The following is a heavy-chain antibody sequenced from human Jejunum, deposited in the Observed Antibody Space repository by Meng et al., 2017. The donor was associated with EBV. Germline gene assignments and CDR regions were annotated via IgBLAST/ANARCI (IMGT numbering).Heavy chain of an antibody. CDR3: ARAGGDYEDY. CDR1: GDRFGTYS. CDR2: TVPIFGTT. D-gene: IGHD4-17*01. Sequence: QEQLVQSGAEVKKPGSSVKVSCKASGDRFGTYSVSWVRQAPGQGLEWMGNTVPIFGTTSYAQKFQGRVTITADESTRTAFMELRNLRSEDSAMCYCARAGGDYEDYWGQGTLVTVSS. V-gene: IGHV1-69*15. J-gene: IGHJ4*02.